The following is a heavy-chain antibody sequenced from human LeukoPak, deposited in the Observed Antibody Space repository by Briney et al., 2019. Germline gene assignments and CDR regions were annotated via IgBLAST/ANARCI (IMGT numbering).Heavy chain of an antibody. CDR2: IGTAGDT. V-gene: IGHV3-13*01. CDR3: AREIANYGMDV. J-gene: IGHJ6*02. Sequence: GGSLRLSCAASGFTFSSYDMHWVRQATGKGLEWVSAIGTAGDTYYPGSAKGRFTISRENAKNSLYLQMNSLRAGDTAVYYCAREIANYGMDVWGQGTTVTVSS. CDR1: GFTFSSYD.